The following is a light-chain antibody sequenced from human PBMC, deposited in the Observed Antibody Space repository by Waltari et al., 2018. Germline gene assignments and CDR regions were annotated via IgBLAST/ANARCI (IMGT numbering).Light chain of an antibody. CDR3: QQYTTLLTWT. CDR1: QSVGSS. V-gene: IGKV3-15*01. Sequence: EIVMTQSPATVSVSPGETATLSCRASQSVGSSLAWYQKKPGQAPRLLIYGSSTRATGIPARFRGSGSGTDFTLIISSLQSEDCAVYYCQQYTTLLTWTFGQGTNVEIK. J-gene: IGKJ1*01. CDR2: GSS.